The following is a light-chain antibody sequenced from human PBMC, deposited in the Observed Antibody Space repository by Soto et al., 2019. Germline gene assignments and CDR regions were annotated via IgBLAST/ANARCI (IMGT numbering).Light chain of an antibody. J-gene: IGKJ4*01. CDR1: QDISNS. V-gene: IGKV1-33*01. CDR3: QQNDNLPLT. Sequence: DIQRTQSPSSLSASVGDRVTITCRASQDISNSLNWYQQKPGKAPKLLIDHASNLQAGVPSRFTGSGSGTDFTFTVSSLQPEDFATYYCQQNDNLPLTFGGGTKVEI. CDR2: HAS.